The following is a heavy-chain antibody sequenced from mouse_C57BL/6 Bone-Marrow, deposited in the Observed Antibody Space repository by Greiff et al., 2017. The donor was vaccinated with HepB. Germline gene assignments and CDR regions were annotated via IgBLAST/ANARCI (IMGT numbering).Heavy chain of an antibody. CDR2: IDPSDSYT. CDR3: AREADGYYVAY. V-gene: IGHV1-69*01. D-gene: IGHD2-3*01. Sequence: QVQLQQPGAELVMPGASVKLSCKASGYTFTSYWMHWVKQRPGQGLEWIGEIDPSDSYTNYNQKFKGKSTLTVDESSSTAYMQLSSLTSEDSAVYYCAREADGYYVAYWGQGTLVTVSA. J-gene: IGHJ3*01. CDR1: GYTFTSYW.